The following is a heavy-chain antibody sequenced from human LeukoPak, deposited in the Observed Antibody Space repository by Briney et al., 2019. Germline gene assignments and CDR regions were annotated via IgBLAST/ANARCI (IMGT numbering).Heavy chain of an antibody. V-gene: IGHV4-59*01. J-gene: IGHJ3*02. CDR2: IYYSGST. CDR3: ARSPMVRGAPWAFDI. Sequence: PSETLSLTCTVSGGSISSYYWSWIRQPPGKGLEWIGYIYYSGSTNYNPSLKSRVTISVDTSKNQFSLKLSSVTAADTAVYYCARSPMVRGAPWAFDIWGQGTMVTVSS. D-gene: IGHD3-10*01. CDR1: GGSISSYY.